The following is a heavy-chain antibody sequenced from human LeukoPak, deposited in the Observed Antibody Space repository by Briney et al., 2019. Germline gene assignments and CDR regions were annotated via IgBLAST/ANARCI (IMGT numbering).Heavy chain of an antibody. V-gene: IGHV3-23*01. D-gene: IGHD6-13*01. CDR1: GFTFSSYA. J-gene: IGHJ6*03. CDR3: ARIGVAAAGPLNYYYYYYYMDV. Sequence: GGSLRLSCAASGFTFSSYAMSWVRQAPGKGLEWVSAISGSGTNTYYADSVKGRFTISRDNAKNSLYLQMNSLRAEDTALYYCARIGVAAAGPLNYYYYYYYMDVWGKGTTVTVSS. CDR2: ISGSGTNT.